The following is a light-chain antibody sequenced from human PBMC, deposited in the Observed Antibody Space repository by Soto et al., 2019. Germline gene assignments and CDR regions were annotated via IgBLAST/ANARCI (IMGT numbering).Light chain of an antibody. V-gene: IGKV3-20*01. CDR3: QQYGTSPLYT. CDR2: GAS. CDR1: QSVRSSS. J-gene: IGKJ2*01. Sequence: EIVLTQSPGTLSLSPGERATLSCRASQSVRSSSLAWSHQKPGQAPSLLIYGASSRAPGIPDRFSGSGSGTDFTLTISRLEPEDFAVYYCQQYGTSPLYTFGQGTKLEIK.